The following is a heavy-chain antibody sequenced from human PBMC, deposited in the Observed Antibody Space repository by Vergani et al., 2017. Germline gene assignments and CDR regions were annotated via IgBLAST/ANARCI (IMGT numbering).Heavy chain of an antibody. Sequence: QVQLQESGPGLVKPSETLSLTCTVSGGPISSYYWSWIRQPAGKGLEWIGRIYTSGSTNYNPALKSRGTMSVDTSRNQFSLKLSSVTAADTAVYYCARERSTKRFYCSSTSCPDAFDVWGQGTMVTVSS. CDR1: GGPISSYY. V-gene: IGHV4-4*07. CDR3: ARERSTKRFYCSSTSCPDAFDV. CDR2: IYTSGST. J-gene: IGHJ3*01. D-gene: IGHD2-2*01.